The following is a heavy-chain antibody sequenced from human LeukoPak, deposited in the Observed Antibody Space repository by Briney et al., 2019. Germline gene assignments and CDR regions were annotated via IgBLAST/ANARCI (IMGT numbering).Heavy chain of an antibody. CDR1: GYTFTAYY. V-gene: IGHV1-2*06. Sequence: ASVTVSCTASGYTFTAYYIHWMRQAPGQGFEWMGRINPNSGDTNYAQKLQGRVTMTTDTSTSTAYMELRSLRSDDTAVYYCARERASTYHDFWSGETPFDYWGQGTLVTVSS. D-gene: IGHD3-3*01. CDR3: ARERASTYHDFWSGETPFDY. J-gene: IGHJ4*02. CDR2: INPNSGDT.